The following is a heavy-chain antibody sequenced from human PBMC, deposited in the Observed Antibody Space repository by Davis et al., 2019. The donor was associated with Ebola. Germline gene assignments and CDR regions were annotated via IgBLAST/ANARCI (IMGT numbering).Heavy chain of an antibody. CDR3: ARDRQGADNRCSGVEWFDS. J-gene: IGHJ5*01. Sequence: GESLKISCAASGFLVSNNYINWVRQVPGKGMEWVAAIYSGGRAHYRDSVKGRFIISRDNSKNTVDLQMNSLRAEDTALYYCARDRQGADNRCSGVEWFDSWGQGTLVTVSS. CDR2: IYSGGRA. V-gene: IGHV3-66*01. CDR1: GFLVSNNY. D-gene: IGHD3-10*02.